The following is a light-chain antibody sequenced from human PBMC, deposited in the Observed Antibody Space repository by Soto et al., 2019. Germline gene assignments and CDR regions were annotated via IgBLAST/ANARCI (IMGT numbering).Light chain of an antibody. Sequence: QSVLTQPPSVSAAPGQKVTMSCSGGSSNIGNSYVSWYQHLPGTAPKLLIYETEKRPSDIPDRFSASKSGTSATLGISGLQTGDEADYYCGTWDSSLSVWVLCGGTKLTVL. V-gene: IGLV1-51*02. CDR3: GTWDSSLSVWV. J-gene: IGLJ3*02. CDR1: SSNIGNSY. CDR2: ETE.